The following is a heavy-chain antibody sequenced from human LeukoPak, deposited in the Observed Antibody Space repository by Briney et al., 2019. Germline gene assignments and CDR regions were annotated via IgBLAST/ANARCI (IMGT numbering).Heavy chain of an antibody. CDR2: IDHSGST. V-gene: IGHV4-34*01. CDR3: ARSRNYYGSGSPWVGYYYYGMDV. D-gene: IGHD3-10*01. Sequence: SETLSLTCAVYGGSFSGYYWSWIRQPPGKRLEWIGEIDHSGSTNYNPSLKSRVTISVDTSKNQFSLKLSSVTAADTAVYYCARSRNYYGSGSPWVGYYYYGMDVWGQGTTVTVSS. J-gene: IGHJ6*02. CDR1: GGSFSGYY.